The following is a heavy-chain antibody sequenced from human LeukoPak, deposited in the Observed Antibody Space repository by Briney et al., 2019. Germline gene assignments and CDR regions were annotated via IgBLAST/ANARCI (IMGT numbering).Heavy chain of an antibody. CDR3: ERVAWDSSVDY. Sequence: GGSLRLSCAASGFTFSSYWVHWVRQAPGKGLVWVSRINSDGSSTSYADSVKGRFTISRDNAKNTLYLQMNSLRAEDTAVYYCERVAWDSSVDYWGQGTLVTVSS. V-gene: IGHV3-74*01. CDR1: GFTFSSYW. J-gene: IGHJ4*02. D-gene: IGHD3-22*01. CDR2: INSDGSST.